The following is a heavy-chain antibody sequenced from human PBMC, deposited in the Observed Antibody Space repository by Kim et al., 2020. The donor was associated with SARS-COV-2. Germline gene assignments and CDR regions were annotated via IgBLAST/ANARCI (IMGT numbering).Heavy chain of an antibody. CDR3: ARGAEISSSWYGGLYYYCMDV. Sequence: SETLSLTCTVSGGSISSGGYYWSWIRQHPGKGLEWIGYIYYSGSTYYNPSLRSRVTISVDTSKNQFSLKLSSVTAADTAVYYCARGAEISSSWYGGLYYYCMDVWGQGTTVTVSS. V-gene: IGHV4-31*03. J-gene: IGHJ6*02. CDR2: IYYSGST. D-gene: IGHD6-13*01. CDR1: GGSISSGGYY.